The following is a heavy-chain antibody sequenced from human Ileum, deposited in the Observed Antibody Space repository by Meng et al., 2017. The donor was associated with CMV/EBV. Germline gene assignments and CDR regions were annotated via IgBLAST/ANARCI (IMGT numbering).Heavy chain of an antibody. V-gene: IGHV3-30*02. CDR3: ARRYYDDSNGYPALGY. D-gene: IGHD3-22*01. Sequence: GESLKISCVASGFTFSSYGMHWVRQAPDRGLEWVAFIRYDGSDEYYLDSVKGRFTISRDNSKNTLYVKLNSLRVEDTAVYYCARRYYDDSNGYPALGYWGQGTLVTVSS. CDR2: IRYDGSDE. J-gene: IGHJ4*02. CDR1: GFTFSSYG.